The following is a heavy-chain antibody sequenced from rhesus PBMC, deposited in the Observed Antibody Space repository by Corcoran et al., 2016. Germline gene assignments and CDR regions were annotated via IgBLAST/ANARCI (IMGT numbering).Heavy chain of an antibody. V-gene: IGHV4-80*01. CDR1: GASFGSYW. CDR3: STNDYGTSYRFDV. Sequence: QVQLQESGPGLVKPSETLSLTCAVSGASFGSYWWSWLRRAPGKGLEWIGEMNGHSGNTNYNPPLKSRVTISKDASKNQLSLNLNFVTDADTAVYYCSTNDYGTSYRFDVWGPGVLVTVSS. J-gene: IGHJ5-1*01. CDR2: MNGHSGNT. D-gene: IGHD4-29*01.